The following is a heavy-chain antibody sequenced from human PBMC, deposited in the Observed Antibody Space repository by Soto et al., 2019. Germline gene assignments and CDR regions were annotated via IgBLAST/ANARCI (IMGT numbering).Heavy chain of an antibody. D-gene: IGHD2-15*01. Sequence: QITLKESGPTLVKPTQTLTLTCTFSGFSLSTHGVGVGWVRQPAGKALEWLALTYWDDDKRYSASLNSRLPINKDPSNNQVVRTMTNMDPVDTATYCCAHAILYCTGGRCSCWFDSWGQGTLVTVSS. CDR3: AHAILYCTGGRCSCWFDS. CDR2: TYWDDDK. J-gene: IGHJ5*01. V-gene: IGHV2-5*02. CDR1: GFSLSTHGVG.